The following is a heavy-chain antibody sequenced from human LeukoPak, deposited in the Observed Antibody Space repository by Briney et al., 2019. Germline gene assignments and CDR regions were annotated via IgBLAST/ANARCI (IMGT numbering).Heavy chain of an antibody. V-gene: IGHV3-7*05. CDR2: IKEDGSEE. J-gene: IGHJ4*02. CDR3: ARRYCPGGTCYSAFDY. D-gene: IGHD2-8*02. CDR1: GFTFSSYW. Sequence: GGSLRLSCAASGFTFSSYWMSWVRQAPGKGLEWVANIKEDGSEEVYVDSVKGRFTISRDNAKNSLFLQLNTLRAEDTAVYYCARRYCPGGTCYSAFDYWGQGTLVTVSS.